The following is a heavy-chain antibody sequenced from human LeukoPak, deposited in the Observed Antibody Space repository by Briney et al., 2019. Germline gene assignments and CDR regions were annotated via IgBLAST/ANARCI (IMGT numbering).Heavy chain of an antibody. CDR1: GFTFSSYG. CDR2: ISYDGSNK. D-gene: IGHD3-22*01. Sequence: GGSLRLSCAASGFTFSSYGMHWVRQAPGKGLEWVAVISYDGSNKYYADSVKGRFTISRDNSKNSLYLQMNSLRAEDTAVYFCASSYFDNSLHAYDIWGQGTMVTVSS. J-gene: IGHJ3*02. CDR3: ASSYFDNSLHAYDI. V-gene: IGHV3-30*03.